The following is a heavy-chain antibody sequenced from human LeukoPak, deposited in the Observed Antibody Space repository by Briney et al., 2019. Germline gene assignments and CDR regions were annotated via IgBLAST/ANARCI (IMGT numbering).Heavy chain of an antibody. J-gene: IGHJ4*02. Sequence: ASVRVSCKASGYTFIGYDINWVRQAIGQGLEWMGWMNPSTGDTGYAQKFQGRVTMTRNTSVDTAFMELSGLGSEDTAVYYCTRGSLSGSSRDYWGQGTLVTVSS. V-gene: IGHV1-8*01. CDR3: TRGSLSGSSRDY. D-gene: IGHD1-26*01. CDR1: GYTFIGYD. CDR2: MNPSTGDT.